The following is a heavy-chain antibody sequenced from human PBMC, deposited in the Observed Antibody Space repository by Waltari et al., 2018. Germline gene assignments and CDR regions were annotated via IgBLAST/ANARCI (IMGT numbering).Heavy chain of an antibody. Sequence: EVPLVESGGGLVQPGGSLSLPCAASGFTFCRFWLHGVRQAPGKGLEWVANIRPDGNEKYYVDSVKGRLTISRDNAKNSLYLQMNSLRVEDTAVYFCARDPSYGAIDYWGQGTLVTVSS. CDR1: GFTFCRFW. D-gene: IGHD4-17*01. V-gene: IGHV3-7*01. CDR2: IRPDGNEK. J-gene: IGHJ4*02. CDR3: ARDPSYGAIDY.